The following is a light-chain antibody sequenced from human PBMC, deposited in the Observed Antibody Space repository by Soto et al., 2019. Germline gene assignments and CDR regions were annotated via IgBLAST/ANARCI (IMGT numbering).Light chain of an antibody. CDR2: EVS. V-gene: IGLV2-14*01. CDR1: SSDVGGYSY. CDR3: SSFSSITREV. Sequence: QSALTQTASVSGSPGQSITISCTGTSSDVGGYSYVSWYKQHPGKTPKLMIYEVSNRPSGVSHRFSGSKSGNTASLTISGLQTEDEADYYCSSFSSITREVFGGGTQLTVL. J-gene: IGLJ2*01.